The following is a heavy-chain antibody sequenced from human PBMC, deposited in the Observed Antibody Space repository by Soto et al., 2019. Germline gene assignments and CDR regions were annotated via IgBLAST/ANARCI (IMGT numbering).Heavy chain of an antibody. CDR1: GDSISRGGYY. Sequence: QVQLQESGPGLVKPSQTLSLTCTVSGDSISRGGYYWNWLRQHPRKGLEWIGYIYHSGSTIYNPSLHTRVPXSXAXAXXRVSLELSNVTAAATAVSYCARDGAGAYGLGWFDPWGQGILVTVSS. J-gene: IGHJ5*02. V-gene: IGHV4-31*03. CDR2: IYHSGST. D-gene: IGHD2-21*01. CDR3: ARDGAGAYGLGWFDP.